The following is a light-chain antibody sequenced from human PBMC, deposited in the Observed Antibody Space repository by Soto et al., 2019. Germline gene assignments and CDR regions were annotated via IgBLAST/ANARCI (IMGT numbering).Light chain of an antibody. Sequence: QSALTQPASVSGSPGQSITISCTGTRSDIGAYNFVSWYQQHPGKAPKLILYDVNIRPSGVSYRFSGSKSGNTASLTISGLQAEDEADYYCTSWTTSTTMIFGGGTNVTVL. CDR2: DVN. CDR1: RSDIGAYNF. V-gene: IGLV2-14*03. CDR3: TSWTTSTTMI. J-gene: IGLJ2*01.